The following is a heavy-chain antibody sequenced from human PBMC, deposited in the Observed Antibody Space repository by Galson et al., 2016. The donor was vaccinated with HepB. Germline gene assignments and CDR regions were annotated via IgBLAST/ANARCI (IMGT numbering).Heavy chain of an antibody. CDR2: IRPYNGNT. D-gene: IGHD6-19*01. CDR3: ARVTAVAGSSFFDF. CDR1: GYTFNIYV. Sequence: SVKVSCKASGYTFNIYVINWVRQAPGQGLEWMGSIRPYNGNTNYAQKFQGRVIMTTDTSTSTVYMEVRSLRSDDTAVYYCARVTAVAGSSFFDFWGQGTLVTVSS. J-gene: IGHJ4*02. V-gene: IGHV1-18*01.